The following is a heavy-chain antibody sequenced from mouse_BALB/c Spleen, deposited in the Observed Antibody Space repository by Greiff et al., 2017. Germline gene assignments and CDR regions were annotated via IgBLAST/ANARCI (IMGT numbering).Heavy chain of an antibody. J-gene: IGHJ4*01. Sequence: VQLQQPGSVLVRPGASVKLSCKASGYTFTSSWMHWAKQRPGQGLEWIGWIDPENGDTEYAPKFQGKATMTADTSSNTAYLQLSSLTSEDTAVYYCKGGLLRGVYAMDYWGQVTSVTVSS. V-gene: IGHV14-4*02. D-gene: IGHD2-3*01. CDR3: KGGLLRGVYAMDY. CDR1: GYTFTSSW. CDR2: IDPENGDT.